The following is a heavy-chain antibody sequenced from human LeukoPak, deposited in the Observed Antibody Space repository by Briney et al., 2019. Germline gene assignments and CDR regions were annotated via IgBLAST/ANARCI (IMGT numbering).Heavy chain of an antibody. CDR2: FSHIGRA. D-gene: IGHD4-17*01. CDR1: GGSISSYS. V-gene: IGHV4-39*07. J-gene: IGHJ4*02. CDR3: ARHKVGDYYNPSDY. Sequence: SETLSLTCIVSGGSISSYSWGWIRQPPGKGLEWIGSFSHIGRAFHNPSLESRATISLDTSKNQFSLKLSSMTAADTAVYYCARHKVGDYYNPSDYWGQGTLVTVSS.